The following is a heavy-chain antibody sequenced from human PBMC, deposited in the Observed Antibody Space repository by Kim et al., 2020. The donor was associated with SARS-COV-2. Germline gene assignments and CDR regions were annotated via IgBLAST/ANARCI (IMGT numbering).Heavy chain of an antibody. CDR2: ISRSSSYI. V-gene: IGHV3-21*01. J-gene: IGHJ4*02. Sequence: GGSLRLSCAASGFTFSSYSMNWVRQAPGKGLEWVSSISRSSSYIYYADSVKGRFTISRDNAKNSLYLQMNSLRAEDTAVYYCARGRGVVPAAQVEYWGQGTLVTVS. CDR1: GFTFSSYS. D-gene: IGHD2-2*01. CDR3: ARGRGVVPAAQVEY.